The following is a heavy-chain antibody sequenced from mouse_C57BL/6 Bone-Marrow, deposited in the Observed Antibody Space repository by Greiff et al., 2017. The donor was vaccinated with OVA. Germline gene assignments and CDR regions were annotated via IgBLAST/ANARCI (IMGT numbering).Heavy chain of an antibody. V-gene: IGHV1-82*01. CDR1: GYAFSSSW. CDR2: IYPGDGDT. CDR3: AKGYGSSYVRWYFDV. D-gene: IGHD1-1*01. J-gene: IGHJ1*03. Sequence: VQLKESGPELVKPGASVKISCKASGYAFSSSWMNWVKQRPGKGLEWIGRIYPGDGDTNYNGKFKGKATLTADKSSSTAYMQLSSLTSEDSAVYFCAKGYGSSYVRWYFDVWGTGTTVTVSS.